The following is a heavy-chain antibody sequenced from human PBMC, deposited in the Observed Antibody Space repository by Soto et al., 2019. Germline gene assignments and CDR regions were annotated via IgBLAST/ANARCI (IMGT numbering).Heavy chain of an antibody. D-gene: IGHD3-3*01. Sequence: PSETLSLTCAVYGGSFSGYYWSWIRQPPGKGLERIGYIYYSGSTYYNPSLKSRVTISVDTSKNQFSLKLSSVTAADTAVYYCAGGSNTFFGVVMDVWGQGTTVTVSS. CDR3: AGGSNTFFGVVMDV. V-gene: IGHV4-34*01. CDR1: GGSFSGYY. J-gene: IGHJ6*02. CDR2: IYYSGST.